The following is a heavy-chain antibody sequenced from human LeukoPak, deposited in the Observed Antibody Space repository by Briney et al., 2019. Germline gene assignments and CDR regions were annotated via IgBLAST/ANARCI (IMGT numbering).Heavy chain of an antibody. D-gene: IGHD1-26*01. CDR3: ARRTSNPVGAIDY. CDR2: ISYSGT. Sequence: RSSETLSLTCTVSGGSISISNYYWGWIRQPPGRGLEWIGSISYSGTYYNPSLKSRLTTSVDTSKNHFSLNLRSVTAADTAVYYCARRTSNPVGAIDYWGRGTLVTVSS. J-gene: IGHJ4*02. CDR1: GGSISISNYY. V-gene: IGHV4-39*01.